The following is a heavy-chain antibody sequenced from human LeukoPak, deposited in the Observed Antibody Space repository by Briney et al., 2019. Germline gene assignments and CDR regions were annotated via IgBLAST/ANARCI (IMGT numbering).Heavy chain of an antibody. CDR3: AREKLEAAAGWFDP. CDR1: GFTASSNY. V-gene: IGHV3-66*02. Sequence: GGSLRLSCAASGFTASSNYMSWVRQAPGKGLGWVSVISSGGSTYYADSVKGRFTISRDNSKNTLYLQMNSLRAEDTAVYYCAREKLEAAAGWFDPWGQGTLVTVSS. J-gene: IGHJ5*02. D-gene: IGHD6-13*01. CDR2: ISSGGST.